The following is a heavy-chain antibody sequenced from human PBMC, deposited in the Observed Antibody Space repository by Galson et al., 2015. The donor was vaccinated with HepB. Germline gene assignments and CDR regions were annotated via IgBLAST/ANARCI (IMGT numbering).Heavy chain of an antibody. CDR3: AKASPQVDDSSGYSSDAFDI. Sequence: SLRLSCAASGFTFSNYGMHWVRQAPGKGLEWVSAISGSGGSTYYADSVKGRFTISRDNSKNTLYLQMNSLRAEDTAVYYCAKASPQVDDSSGYSSDAFDIWGQGTMVTVSS. D-gene: IGHD3-22*01. J-gene: IGHJ3*02. V-gene: IGHV3-23*01. CDR1: GFTFSNYG. CDR2: ISGSGGST.